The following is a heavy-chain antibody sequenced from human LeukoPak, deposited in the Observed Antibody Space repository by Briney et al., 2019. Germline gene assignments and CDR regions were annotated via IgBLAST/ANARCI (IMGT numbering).Heavy chain of an antibody. V-gene: IGHV1-2*02. CDR2: INPNSGGT. Sequence: ASVKVSCKASGYTFTGYYMHWVRQAPGQGLEWMGWINPNSGGTNYTQKFQGRVTMTRDTSISTAYMEVSSLRSEDTAVHYCATSPPDGYRHDYWGQGTLVTVSS. CDR3: ATSPPDGYRHDY. J-gene: IGHJ4*02. CDR1: GYTFTGYY. D-gene: IGHD5-24*01.